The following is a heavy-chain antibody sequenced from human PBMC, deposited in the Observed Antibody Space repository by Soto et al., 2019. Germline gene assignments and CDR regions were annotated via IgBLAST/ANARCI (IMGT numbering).Heavy chain of an antibody. J-gene: IGHJ6*02. CDR2: ISYDGSKN. D-gene: IGHD2-2*01. CDR3: AKDADCSSSSCPYYDMDV. Sequence: GSLRLSCAASRFTFSSYAMHWVRQAPGKGLEWVAVISYDGSKNYYAESVKGRFTISRDNSKNTLYLQMNSLRAEDTAVYYCAKDADCSSSSCPYYDMDVWGQGTTVTVSS. CDR1: RFTFSSYA. V-gene: IGHV3-30*18.